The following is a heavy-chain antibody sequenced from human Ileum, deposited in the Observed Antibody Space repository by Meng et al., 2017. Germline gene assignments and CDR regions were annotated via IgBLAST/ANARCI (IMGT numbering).Heavy chain of an antibody. D-gene: IGHD4-17*01. J-gene: IGHJ4*02. CDR1: GASISTSNL. V-gene: IGHV4-4*02. CDR3: ARHDYGDPTAAFDY. CDR2: IHHSGTT. Sequence: QVQLEGSGPGLLKPWGTLSLTRSVSGASISTSNLWNWVRQPPGKGLEWIGEIHHSGTTNYNPSLKSRVTISLDKSKNQFSLELRSVTAADTAVYYCARHDYGDPTAAFDYWGQGTLVTVSS.